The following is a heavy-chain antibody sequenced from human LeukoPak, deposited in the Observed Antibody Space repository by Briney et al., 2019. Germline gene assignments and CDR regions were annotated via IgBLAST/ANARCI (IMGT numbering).Heavy chain of an antibody. D-gene: IGHD6-19*01. Sequence: ASVKVSCMASGYTFTSYDINWVRQATGQGLEWMGWMNPNSGNTGYAQKFQGRVTMTRNTSISTAYMELSSLRSEDTAVYYCARGRVAAVAGEDDYWGQGTLVTVSS. V-gene: IGHV1-8*01. CDR2: MNPNSGNT. CDR3: ARGRVAAVAGEDDY. CDR1: GYTFTSYD. J-gene: IGHJ4*02.